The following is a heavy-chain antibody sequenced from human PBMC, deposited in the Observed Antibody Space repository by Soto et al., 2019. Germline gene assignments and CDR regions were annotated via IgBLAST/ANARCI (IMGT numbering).Heavy chain of an antibody. CDR1: GGTFSSYA. CDR3: AADGDSSSSGIDY. J-gene: IGHJ4*02. D-gene: IGHD6-6*01. V-gene: IGHV1-69*05. Sequence: SVKVSCKASGGTFSSYAISWVRQAPGQGLEWMGGIIPIFGTANYAQKFQERVTITRDMSTSTAYMELSSLRSEDTAVYYCAADGDSSSSGIDYWGQGTLVTVSS. CDR2: IIPIFGTA.